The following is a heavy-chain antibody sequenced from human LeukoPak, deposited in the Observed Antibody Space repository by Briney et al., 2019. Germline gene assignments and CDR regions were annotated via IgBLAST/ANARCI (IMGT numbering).Heavy chain of an antibody. CDR2: IYYSGST. D-gene: IGHD5-12*01. Sequence: PSETLSLTCTVSGGSISSSSYYWGWIRQPPGKGLEWIGSIYYSGSTYYNPSLKGRVTISVDTSKNQSSLKLSSVTAADTAVYYCAKEHSGYDHGVFDYWGQGTLVTVSS. CDR3: AKEHSGYDHGVFDY. J-gene: IGHJ4*02. V-gene: IGHV4-39*07. CDR1: GGSISSSSYY.